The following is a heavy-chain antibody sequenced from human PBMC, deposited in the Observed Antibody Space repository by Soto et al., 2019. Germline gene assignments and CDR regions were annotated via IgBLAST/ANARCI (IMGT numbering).Heavy chain of an antibody. J-gene: IGHJ6*02. CDR1: GFTFSSYW. Sequence: GGSLRLSCAASGFTFSSYWMHWVRQAPGKGLVWVSRINSVGSSTSYADSVKGRFTISRDNAKNTLYLQMNSLRAEDTAVYYCARGKSHSGSYKIYYYYGMDVWGQGTTVTVSS. CDR3: ARGKSHSGSYKIYYYYGMDV. CDR2: INSVGSST. D-gene: IGHD1-26*01. V-gene: IGHV3-74*01.